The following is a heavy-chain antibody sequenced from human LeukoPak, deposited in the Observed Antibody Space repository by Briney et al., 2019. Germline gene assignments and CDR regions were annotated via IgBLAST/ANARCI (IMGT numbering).Heavy chain of an antibody. J-gene: IGHJ4*02. V-gene: IGHV3-23*01. D-gene: IGHD3-22*01. CDR3: AKGYYESSGYYCVASDY. Sequence: GGSLRLSCAASGFSFSSYAMSWVRQAPGKGLEWVSGISGNGDRSFYPDSVKGRFTISRDNSKNTLYLQMNSLRAEDTAEYYCAKGYYESSGYYCVASDYWGQGTLVTVSS. CDR1: GFSFSSYA. CDR2: ISGNGDRS.